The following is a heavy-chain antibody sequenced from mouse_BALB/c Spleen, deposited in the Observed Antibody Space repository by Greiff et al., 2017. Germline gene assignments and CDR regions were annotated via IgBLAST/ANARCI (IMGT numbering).Heavy chain of an antibody. Sequence: EVMLVESGGGLVKPGGSLKLSCAASGFAFSSYDMSWVRQTPEKRLEWVAYISSGGGSTYYPDTVKGRFTISRDNAKNTLYLQMSSLKSEDTAMYYCARQPRRWYFDVWGAGTTVTVSS. V-gene: IGHV5-12-1*01. CDR1: GFAFSSYD. CDR3: ARQPRRWYFDV. CDR2: ISSGGGST. J-gene: IGHJ1*01.